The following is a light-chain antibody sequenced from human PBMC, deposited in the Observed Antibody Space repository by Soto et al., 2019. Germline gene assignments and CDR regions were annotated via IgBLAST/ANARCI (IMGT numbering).Light chain of an antibody. J-gene: IGLJ3*02. Sequence: QSALTQPASVSGSPGQSITISCTGTNSDIEYYRLVSWYQQYPGKAPKFIIYEDSKRPSGISSRFSGSKSGNTASLTISGLQAEDEAVYYCTSYRSTDTVWVLGGGTKVTVL. CDR2: EDS. V-gene: IGLV2-14*02. CDR1: NSDIEYYRL. CDR3: TSYRSTDTVWV.